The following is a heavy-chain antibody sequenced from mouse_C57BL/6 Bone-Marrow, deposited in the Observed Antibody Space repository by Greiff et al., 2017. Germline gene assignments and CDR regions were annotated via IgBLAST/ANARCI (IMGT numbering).Heavy chain of an antibody. Sequence: EVQGVESGGGLVKPGGSLKLSCAASGFTFSSYAMSWVRQTPEKRLEWVATISDGGSYTYYPDNVQGRFPISRDNAKNNLYLQMSHLKSEDTAMYYCARDYYGSSYNAMDYWGQGTSVTVSS. D-gene: IGHD1-1*01. CDR1: GFTFSSYA. CDR2: ISDGGSYT. J-gene: IGHJ4*01. V-gene: IGHV5-4*01. CDR3: ARDYYGSSYNAMDY.